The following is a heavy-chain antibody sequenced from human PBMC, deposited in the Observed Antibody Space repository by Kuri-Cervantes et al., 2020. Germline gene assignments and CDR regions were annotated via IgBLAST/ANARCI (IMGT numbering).Heavy chain of an antibody. D-gene: IGHD1-1*01. CDR3: ARGRGVAGTTWYNWFDP. V-gene: IGHV1-18*01. CDR1: GYTFTSYG. CDR2: ISAYNGNT. Sequence: ASVKVSRKASGYTFTSYGISWVRQAPGQGLEWMGWISAYNGNTNYAQKLQGRVTMTTDTSTSTAYMELRSLRSDDTAVYYCARGRGVAGTTWYNWFDPWGQGTLVTVSS. J-gene: IGHJ5*02.